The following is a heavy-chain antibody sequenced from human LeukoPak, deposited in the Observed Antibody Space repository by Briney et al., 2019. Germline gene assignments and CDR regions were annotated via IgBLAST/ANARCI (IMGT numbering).Heavy chain of an antibody. CDR3: AKSPKQGGYSGYDADYYYNYMDV. Sequence: GGSLRLSCAASGFTFNSYGMSWVRQAPGKGLEWVSAISGSGGSTYYADSVKGRFTISRDNSKNTLYLQMNSLRAEDTAVYYCAKSPKQGGYSGYDADYYYNYMDVWGKGTTVTVSS. CDR1: GFTFNSYG. V-gene: IGHV3-23*01. CDR2: ISGSGGST. D-gene: IGHD5-12*01. J-gene: IGHJ6*03.